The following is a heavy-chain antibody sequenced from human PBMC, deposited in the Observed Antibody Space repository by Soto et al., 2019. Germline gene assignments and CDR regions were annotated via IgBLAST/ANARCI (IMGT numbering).Heavy chain of an antibody. CDR1: GFTFSSSG. J-gene: IGHJ3*01. Sequence: EGQLLQSGGGLVQPGESLRLSCAASGFTFSSSGMSWVRQAPGKGLEWVSSISIRGDYRYYADSVKGRFTISRDNSKNTLYLQMSSLTAEDTALYYCANHGGFDFWGQGTMVAVPS. V-gene: IGHV3-23*01. D-gene: IGHD4-17*01. CDR2: ISIRGDYR. CDR3: ANHGGFDF.